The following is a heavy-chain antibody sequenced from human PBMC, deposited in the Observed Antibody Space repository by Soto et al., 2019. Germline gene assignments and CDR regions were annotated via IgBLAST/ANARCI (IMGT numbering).Heavy chain of an antibody. V-gene: IGHV4-31*03. D-gene: IGHD3-22*01. Sequence: SETLSLTCTVSGGSISSGGYYWSWIRQHPGNGLEWIGYIYYSGSTYYNPSLKSRVTISVDTSKNQFSLKLSSVTAADTAVYYCARDTYYYDSSGSGAFDIWGQGTMVTVSS. CDR1: GGSISSGGYY. J-gene: IGHJ3*02. CDR3: ARDTYYYDSSGSGAFDI. CDR2: IYYSGST.